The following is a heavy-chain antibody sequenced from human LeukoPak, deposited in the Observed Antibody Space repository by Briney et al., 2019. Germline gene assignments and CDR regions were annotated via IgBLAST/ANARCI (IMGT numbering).Heavy chain of an antibody. CDR2: ISASGGSS. J-gene: IGHJ4*02. V-gene: IGHV3-23*01. D-gene: IGHD1-1*01. Sequence: PGGSLRLSCAASGFTVSSNYMSWVRQAPGKGLEWVSGISASGGSSSYADPVKGRFAISRDNSKNTLYLQINSLRAEDTAVYYCAKKGYNWNDVFDYWGQGTLVTVSS. CDR1: GFTVSSNY. CDR3: AKKGYNWNDVFDY.